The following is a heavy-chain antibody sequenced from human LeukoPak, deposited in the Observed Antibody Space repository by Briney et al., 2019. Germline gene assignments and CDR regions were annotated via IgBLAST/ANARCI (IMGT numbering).Heavy chain of an antibody. V-gene: IGHV3-30*03. J-gene: IGHJ4*02. Sequence: PGGSLRLSCAASGFSFSYYGVHWVRQAPGKGLEWVAVISYDGSNKYYADSVKGRFTISRDNSKNTLYLQMNSLRAEDTAVYYCARDDLEVMAGDCCYFDYWGQGTLVTVSS. CDR2: ISYDGSNK. CDR3: ARDDLEVMAGDCCYFDY. D-gene: IGHD2-21*02. CDR1: GFSFSYYG.